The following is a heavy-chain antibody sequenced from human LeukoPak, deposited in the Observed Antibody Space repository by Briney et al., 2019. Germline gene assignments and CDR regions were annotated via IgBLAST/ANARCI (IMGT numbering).Heavy chain of an antibody. CDR3: AREFSGYAFDI. CDR2: ISDDGTRK. J-gene: IGHJ3*02. V-gene: IGHV3-30*03. Sequence: GGSLRLSCAASGFTFSSYGIHWVRLAPGKGLEWVAVISDDGTRKYYTDSVQGRFTISRDNSKNTLYLQMNSLRAEDMAVYYCAREFSGYAFDIWGQGTMVTVSS. CDR1: GFTFSSYG. D-gene: IGHD5-12*01.